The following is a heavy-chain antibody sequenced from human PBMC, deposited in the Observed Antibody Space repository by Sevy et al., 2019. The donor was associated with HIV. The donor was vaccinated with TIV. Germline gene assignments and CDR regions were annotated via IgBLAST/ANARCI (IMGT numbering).Heavy chain of an antibody. CDR1: GFSFTTYG. CDR2: IRHDENKK. CDR3: AKDLRAGGLYGSETSPTYYYYFGMDV. V-gene: IGHV3-30*02. D-gene: IGHD3-10*01. J-gene: IGHJ6*02. Sequence: GGSLRLSCATSGFSFTTYGIYWVRQAPGKGLEWVAFIRHDENKKFYVESVKGRFTVSRDRSKKTVYLEMTSLRPEDTATYYCAKDLRAGGLYGSETSPTYYYYFGMDVWGQGTTVTVSS.